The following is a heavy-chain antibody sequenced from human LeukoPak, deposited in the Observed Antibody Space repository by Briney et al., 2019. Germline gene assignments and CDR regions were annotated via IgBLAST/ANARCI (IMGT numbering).Heavy chain of an antibody. D-gene: IGHD3-10*01. Sequence: TLSLTCTVSGGSISSGNYYLSWNRQHPGKGLEWIGYIHHSGSTYYNPSLKSRVIISVDTSKNQFSLKLNPVTAADTAVYYCASYGSGSYRFDPWGQGTLVTVSS. CDR1: GGSISSGNYY. V-gene: IGHV4-31*03. CDR3: ASYGSGSYRFDP. CDR2: IHHSGST. J-gene: IGHJ5*02.